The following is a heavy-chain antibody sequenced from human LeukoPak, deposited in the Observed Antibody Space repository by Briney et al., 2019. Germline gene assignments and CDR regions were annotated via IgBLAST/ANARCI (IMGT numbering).Heavy chain of an antibody. J-gene: IGHJ4*02. CDR3: ARLRPGIAVATFDY. Sequence: PSQTLSPTCPVACSSISSYYWSSIRQPPRNWLEWIVFIYYSGSTNYNPSLNSRVTISVITSKNQFSLKLSSVTAADTAGYYCARLRPGIAVATFDYWGQGIMVTVSS. V-gene: IGHV4-59*01. CDR2: IYYSGST. D-gene: IGHD6-19*01. CDR1: CSSISSYY.